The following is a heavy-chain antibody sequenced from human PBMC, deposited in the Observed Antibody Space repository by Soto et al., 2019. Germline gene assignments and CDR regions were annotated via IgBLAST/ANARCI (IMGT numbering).Heavy chain of an antibody. J-gene: IGHJ4*02. Sequence: QITLKESGPTLVKPTQTLTLTCTFSGFSLSTSGVGVSWIRQPPGKDLEWLALIYWDDDKRYSPSLKSRLTITKDTTKNQVVLTMTNMDPVDTATYYCARQGGRKYQLLFGDYWGQGTLVTVSS. V-gene: IGHV2-5*02. CDR2: IYWDDDK. CDR1: GFSLSTSGVG. CDR3: ARQGGRKYQLLFGDY. D-gene: IGHD2-2*01.